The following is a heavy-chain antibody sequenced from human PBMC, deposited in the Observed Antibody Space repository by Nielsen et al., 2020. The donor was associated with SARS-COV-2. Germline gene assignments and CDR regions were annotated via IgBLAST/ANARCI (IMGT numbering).Heavy chain of an antibody. V-gene: IGHV4-61*01. CDR2: IFYRGNT. CDR1: GGSISTGSHY. D-gene: IGHD5-24*01. Sequence: SETLSLTCIVSGGSISTGSHYWSWIRQPPGKGLEWIGYIFYRGNTNYNPSLKSRVTISVDTSKNQISLEVNSVTPADTAVYYCVRIDMATISVDYWGRGILVSVSS. J-gene: IGHJ4*02. CDR3: VRIDMATISVDY.